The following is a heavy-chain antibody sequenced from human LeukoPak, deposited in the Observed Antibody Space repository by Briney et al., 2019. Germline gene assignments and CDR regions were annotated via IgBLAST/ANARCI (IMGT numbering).Heavy chain of an antibody. CDR2: INTNSGGT. V-gene: IGHV1-2*02. Sequence: GASVKVSCKASGYTFTGYFMHWVRQAPGQGLEWMGWINTNSGGTNYAQKFQGRVTMTRDTSISTAYMELRGLRSDDTAVYYCARGGLPFYYYYIDVWGKGTTVTVSS. CDR3: ARGGLPFYYYYIDV. D-gene: IGHD4-11*01. CDR1: GYTFTGYF. J-gene: IGHJ6*03.